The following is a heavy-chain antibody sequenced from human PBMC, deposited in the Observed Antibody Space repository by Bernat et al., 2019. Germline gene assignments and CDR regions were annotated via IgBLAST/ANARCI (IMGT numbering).Heavy chain of an antibody. D-gene: IGHD2-2*01. J-gene: IGHJ6*02. Sequence: QVQLQESGPGLVKPSGTLSLTCAVSGGSISSSNWWSWVRQPPGKGLEWIGEIYHSGSTNYNPSLKSRVTISVVKYKNQFSLKLCYVTAADTTVYYCARQNTIPAAEGMDVWGQGTTVTVS. V-gene: IGHV4-4*02. CDR2: IYHSGST. CDR1: GGSISSSNW. CDR3: ARQNTIPAAEGMDV.